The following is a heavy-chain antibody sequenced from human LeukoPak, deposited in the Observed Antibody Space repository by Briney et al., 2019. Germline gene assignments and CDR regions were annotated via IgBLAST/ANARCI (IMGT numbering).Heavy chain of an antibody. CDR2: INHSGST. Sequence: SETLSLTCAVYGGSFSGYYWSWIRQPPGKGLEWIGEINHSGSTNYNPSLKSRVTISVDTSKNQFYLQLSSVTAADTAVYYCARVRDCSGGSCRALDYWGQGTLVTVSS. V-gene: IGHV4-34*01. CDR3: ARVRDCSGGSCRALDY. J-gene: IGHJ4*02. CDR1: GGSFSGYY. D-gene: IGHD2-15*01.